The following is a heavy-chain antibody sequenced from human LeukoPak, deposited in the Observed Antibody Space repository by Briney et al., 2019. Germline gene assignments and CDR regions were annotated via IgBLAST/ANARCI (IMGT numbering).Heavy chain of an antibody. CDR3: AKDRGLRYFDWLLDY. CDR2: ISYDGSNK. J-gene: IGHJ4*02. V-gene: IGHV3-30*18. D-gene: IGHD3-9*01. CDR1: GFTFSSYG. Sequence: GRSLRLSCAASGFTFSSYGMHWVRQAPGKGLEWVAVISYDGSNKYYADSVKGRFTISRDSSKNTLYLQMNSLRAEDTAVYYCAKDRGLRYFDWLLDYWGQGTLVTVSS.